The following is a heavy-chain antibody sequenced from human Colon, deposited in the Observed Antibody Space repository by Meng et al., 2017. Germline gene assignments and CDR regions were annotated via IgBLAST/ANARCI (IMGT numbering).Heavy chain of an antibody. D-gene: IGHD2-21*02. J-gene: IGHJ5*02. V-gene: IGHV4-61*08. CDR1: GASVSSGDYY. CDR2: IYYTGNT. CDR3: ARVNGDFDEAWFDP. Sequence: QWQLQESGPGLVRPSETLSLTCTVSGASVSSGDYYWSWIRQPPGKGLEWLGYIYYTGNTNYNPSLKNRVTISLDTSNNQFSLKLTSMTAADAAIYYCARVNGDFDEAWFDPWGQGTLVTVSS.